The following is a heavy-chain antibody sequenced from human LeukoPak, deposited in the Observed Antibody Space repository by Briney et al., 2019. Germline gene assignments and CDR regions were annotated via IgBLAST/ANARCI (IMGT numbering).Heavy chain of an antibody. J-gene: IGHJ4*02. V-gene: IGHV4-59*01. CDR2: IYSSGST. CDR1: GGSISSYY. CDR3: ARFAYCGGHCWYYFDY. D-gene: IGHD2-21*02. Sequence: PSQTLSLTCTVSGGSISSYYWSWIRQPPGKGLEWIGYIYSSGSTNYNPSLKSRVTISVDTSKNQFSLKLSSVTAADTAVYYCARFAYCGGHCWYYFDYWGQGSLVTVSS.